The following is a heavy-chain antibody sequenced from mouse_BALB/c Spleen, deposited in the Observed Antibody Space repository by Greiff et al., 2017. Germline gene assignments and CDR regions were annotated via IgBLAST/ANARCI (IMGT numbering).Heavy chain of an antibody. Sequence: EVKLMESGPGLVKPSQSLSLTCSVTGYSITSGYYWTWIRQFPGNKLEWMGYISYDGSNNYNPSLKNRISITRDTSKNQFFLKLNSVTTEDTATYYCARETGAAWFAYWGQGTLVTVSA. CDR3: ARETGAAWFAY. V-gene: IGHV3-6*02. CDR2: ISYDGSN. CDR1: GYSITSGYY. J-gene: IGHJ3*01.